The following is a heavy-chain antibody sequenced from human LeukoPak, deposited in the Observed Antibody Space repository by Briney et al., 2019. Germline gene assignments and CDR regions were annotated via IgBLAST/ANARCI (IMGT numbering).Heavy chain of an antibody. CDR1: GFTFSSYA. J-gene: IGHJ4*02. CDR2: ISGSGGST. CDR3: AKAGYCNGGSCSSVDY. V-gene: IGHV3-23*01. D-gene: IGHD2-15*01. Sequence: GGSLRLSCAASGFTFSSYAMSWVRQTPGKGLEWVSAISGSGGSTNYADSVKGRFTISRDNSKNTLYLQMNSLRAEDTAVYYCAKAGYCNGGSCSSVDYRGQGTLVTVSS.